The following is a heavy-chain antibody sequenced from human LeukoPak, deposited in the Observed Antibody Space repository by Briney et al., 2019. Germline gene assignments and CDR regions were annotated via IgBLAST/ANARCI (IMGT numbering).Heavy chain of an antibody. D-gene: IGHD6-19*01. CDR2: IKQDGSEK. CDR1: GFTFSSYW. J-gene: IGHJ3*02. V-gene: IGHV3-7*01. CDR3: ARISSGWYEDAFDI. Sequence: GGSLRLSCAASGFTFSSYWMSWVRQAPGKGLEWVANIKQDGSEKYYVDSVKGRFTISRDNAKNSLYLQMNSLRAEDTAVYYCARISSGWYEDAFDIWGQGTMVTVSS.